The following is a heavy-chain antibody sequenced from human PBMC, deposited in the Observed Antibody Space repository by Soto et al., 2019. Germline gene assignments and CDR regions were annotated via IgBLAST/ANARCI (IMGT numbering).Heavy chain of an antibody. J-gene: IGHJ4*02. V-gene: IGHV1-18*04. Sequence: QVQLVQSGAEVKKPGASVKVSCKASGYTFTSYGISWVRQAPGQGLEWMGWISAYNGNTNYAQKLQGRVTMTTDTSTSTADRERGTLRAADTAVYSCGRHAGIVVVPAAMVRGGQVPLVTVSS. CDR2: ISAYNGNT. CDR3: GRHAGIVVVPAAMVR. CDR1: GYTFTSYG. D-gene: IGHD2-2*01.